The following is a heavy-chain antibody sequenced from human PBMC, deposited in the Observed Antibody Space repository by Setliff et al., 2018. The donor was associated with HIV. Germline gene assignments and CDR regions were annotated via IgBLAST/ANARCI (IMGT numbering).Heavy chain of an antibody. Sequence: GGSLRLSCAASGFTFSAYAMTWVRRAPGKGLEWVSGISGSGDTTHYINSLKGRFTISRDNSNNTLYLQMTSLRPDDTAVYYCGKLFTHFQGSGSHRHQTRYVDYWGQGTLVTVSS. D-gene: IGHD3-10*01. J-gene: IGHJ4*02. CDR2: ISGSGDTT. CDR1: GFTFSAYA. CDR3: GKLFTHFQGSGSHRHQTRYVDY. V-gene: IGHV3-23*01.